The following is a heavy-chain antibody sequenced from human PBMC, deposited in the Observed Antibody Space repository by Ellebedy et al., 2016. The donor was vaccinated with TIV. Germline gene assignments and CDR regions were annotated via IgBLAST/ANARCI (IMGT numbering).Heavy chain of an antibody. D-gene: IGHD7-27*01. CDR1: GGSIRTGTYY. J-gene: IGHJ5*02. Sequence: SETLSLTCTVSGGSIRTGTYYWGWIRKPPGKGLEWIGSISYSGGTHYNSSLKSRVTISVDSSKTQFSLSLNSVTAADTAMYFCVWNRGFAWGQGTPVTVSS. CDR2: ISYSGGT. CDR3: VWNRGFA. V-gene: IGHV4-39*01.